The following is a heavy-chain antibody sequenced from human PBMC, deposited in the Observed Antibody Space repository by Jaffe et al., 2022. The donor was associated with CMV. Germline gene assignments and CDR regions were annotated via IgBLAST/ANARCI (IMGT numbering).Heavy chain of an antibody. D-gene: IGHD3-16*02. V-gene: IGHV4-59*01. CDR3: ARGAFQVIYGHFDY. CDR2: IYYSGST. J-gene: IGHJ4*02. Sequence: QVQLQESGPGLVKPSETLSLTCTVSGGSISSYYWSWIRQPPGKGLEWIGYIYYSGSTNYNPSLKSRVTISVDTSKNQFSLKLSSVTAADTAVYYCARGAFQVIYGHFDYWGQGTLVTVSS. CDR1: GGSISSYY.